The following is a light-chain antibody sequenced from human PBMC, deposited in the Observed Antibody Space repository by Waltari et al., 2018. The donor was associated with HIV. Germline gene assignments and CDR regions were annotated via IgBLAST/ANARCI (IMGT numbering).Light chain of an antibody. CDR2: LGS. CDR1: QSLLHSIEYNY. CDR3: MQALETPLT. Sequence: VLTQSPLSLPVSLGEPASFSSRSSQSLLHSIEYNYVNWYLQKPVQSPQLLIYLGSTRASGVPDRVSGSGSGTDFTLKISRVEAEDVGVYYCMQALETPLTFGGGTKVEIK. V-gene: IGKV2-28*01. J-gene: IGKJ4*01.